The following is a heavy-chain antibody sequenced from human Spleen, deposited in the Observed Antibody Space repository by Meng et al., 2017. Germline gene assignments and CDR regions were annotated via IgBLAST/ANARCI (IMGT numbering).Heavy chain of an antibody. CDR2: IYYSGST. CDR3: ARDPAGGEDHQRV. CDR1: GGSISSCDYY. J-gene: IGHJ4*02. Sequence: QVQLQESGPGLVKPSQTLSLTRTVSGGSISSCDYYWSWIRQPPGKGLEWIGYIYYSGSTYYNPSLRSRVVISVDTSKNQFSLKLNSMTAADTAVYYCARDPAGGEDHQRVWGQGTLVTVSS. V-gene: IGHV4-30-4*01. D-gene: IGHD2-8*01.